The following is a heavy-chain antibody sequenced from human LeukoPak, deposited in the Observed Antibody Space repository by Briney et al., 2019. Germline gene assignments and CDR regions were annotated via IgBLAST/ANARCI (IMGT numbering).Heavy chain of an antibody. J-gene: IGHJ6*02. CDR3: AGWVEARSMDV. CDR2: IYSGGTT. CDR1: GFTFSSYA. D-gene: IGHD2-15*01. Sequence: GGSLRLPCAASGFTFSSYAMSWVRQAPGQGLEWVSVIYSGGTTHYADSVKGGFTISSDNSKNTAYLQMNSLRAEDAAVYYCAGWVEARSMDVCGQGTTVTVSS. V-gene: IGHV3-53*01.